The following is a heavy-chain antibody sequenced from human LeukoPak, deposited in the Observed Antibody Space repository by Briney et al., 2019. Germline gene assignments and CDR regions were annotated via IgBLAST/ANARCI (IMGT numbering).Heavy chain of an antibody. V-gene: IGHV4-59*01. J-gene: IGHJ4*02. Sequence: SETLSLTCTVSGGSISSYCWSWIRQPPGKGLEWIGSIYYSGSTNYNPSLKSRVTISVDTSKNQFSLKLSSVTAADTAVYYCARVANPEYYYDSSGYYFDYWGQGTLVTVSS. D-gene: IGHD3-22*01. CDR3: ARVANPEYYYDSSGYYFDY. CDR2: IYYSGST. CDR1: GGSISSYC.